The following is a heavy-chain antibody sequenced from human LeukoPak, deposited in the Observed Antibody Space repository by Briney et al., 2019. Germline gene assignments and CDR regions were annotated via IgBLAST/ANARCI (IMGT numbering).Heavy chain of an antibody. V-gene: IGHV3-74*01. J-gene: IGHJ4*02. Sequence: GGSLRLSCAASGFTFSSYWMYWVRQAPGKGLMWVSRINNDGSSATYADSVKGRFTISRDNAKNTLYLQMNSLRAEDTAIYYCAKLAAPTNWGQGTLVTVSS. CDR2: INNDGSSA. CDR1: GFTFSSYW. D-gene: IGHD3-3*02. CDR3: AKLAAPTN.